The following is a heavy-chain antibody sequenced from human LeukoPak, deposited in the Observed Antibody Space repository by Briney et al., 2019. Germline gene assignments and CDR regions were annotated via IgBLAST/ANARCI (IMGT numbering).Heavy chain of an antibody. CDR2: VSPSGDRT. V-gene: IGHV3-23*01. CDR3: AEGLAARLVDD. J-gene: IGHJ4*02. Sequence: GGSLRLSCAASGFIFNNYAMGWVRQAPGGGLEWVSVVSPSGDRTYYANSVKGRFTISRDNSKNTLYLQMSSLRAEDTAVYYCAEGLAARLVDDWGQGTLVTVSS. CDR1: GFIFNNYA. D-gene: IGHD6-6*01.